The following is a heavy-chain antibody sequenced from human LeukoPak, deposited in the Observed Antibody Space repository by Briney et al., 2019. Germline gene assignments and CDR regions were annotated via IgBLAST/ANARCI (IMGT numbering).Heavy chain of an antibody. CDR1: GYTFTSYY. CDR3: ARAIRLIAYYDFWSGSFDAFDI. D-gene: IGHD3-3*01. J-gene: IGHJ3*02. CDR2: INPSGGST. V-gene: IGHV1-46*01. Sequence: ASVKVSCKASGYTFTSYYMHWVRQAPGQGLEWMGIINPSGGSTSYAQKFQGRVTMTRDTSTSTVYMELSSLRSEDTAVYYCARAIRLIAYYDFWSGSFDAFDIWGQGTMVTVSP.